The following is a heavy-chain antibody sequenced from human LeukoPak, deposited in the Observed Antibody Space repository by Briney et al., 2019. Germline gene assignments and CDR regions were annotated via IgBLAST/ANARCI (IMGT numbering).Heavy chain of an antibody. D-gene: IGHD5-18*01. CDR2: ISWNSGTI. CDR1: GFTFDDYA. CDR3: AKDIGYSYGVDY. Sequence: GRSLRLSCAASGFTFDDYAMHWVRQAPGKGLEGVSGISWNSGTIGYVDSVKGRFTISRDNAKNSLYLQMNSLRAEDTALYYCAKDIGYSYGVDYWGQGTLVTVSS. V-gene: IGHV3-9*01. J-gene: IGHJ4*02.